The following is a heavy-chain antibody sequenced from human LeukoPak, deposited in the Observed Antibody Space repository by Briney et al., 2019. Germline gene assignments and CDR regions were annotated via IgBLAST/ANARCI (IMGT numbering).Heavy chain of an antibody. CDR2: IRSSGYTI. Sequence: GGSLRLSCAASRFAFSDYYMSWIRQAPGKGLEWVSYIRSSGYTIYYADSVKGRFTISRDNAKNSLCLQMNSLRAEDTAVYYCARGHYYDSSGYYYAIWGQGTMVTVSS. D-gene: IGHD3-22*01. V-gene: IGHV3-11*04. J-gene: IGHJ3*02. CDR1: RFAFSDYY. CDR3: ARGHYYDSSGYYYAI.